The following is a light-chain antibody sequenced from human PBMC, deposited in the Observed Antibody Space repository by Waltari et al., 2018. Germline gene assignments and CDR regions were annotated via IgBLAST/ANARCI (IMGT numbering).Light chain of an antibody. J-gene: IGKJ3*01. CDR3: QQYDDLPFT. V-gene: IGKV1-33*01. CDR2: DAS. CDR1: QDINNY. Sequence: DIQMTQSPSSLSASVGDRVTITCRASQDINNYLNWYQQKPGKAPKLLIYDASNLEIGFPSRFSGSGSGTDFTCTISSLQPEDIATYYCQQYDDLPFTFGPGTKVDIK.